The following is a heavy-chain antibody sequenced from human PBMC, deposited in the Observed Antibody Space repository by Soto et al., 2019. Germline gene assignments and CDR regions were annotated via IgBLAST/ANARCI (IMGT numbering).Heavy chain of an antibody. Sequence: EVQLVESGGNLVQPGGSLKLSCAASGFTFSDSSIHWVRQASGKGLEWLGRVRSKARIHATASAASLTGWFSISRDAPKTTAYLRMNSLQIVVTAVYFCARAPFYGEWGQGTKVTVSP. J-gene: IGHJ3*01. CDR2: VRSKARIHAT. CDR3: ARAPFYGE. CDR1: GFTFSDSS. D-gene: IGHD3-10*01. V-gene: IGHV3-73*02.